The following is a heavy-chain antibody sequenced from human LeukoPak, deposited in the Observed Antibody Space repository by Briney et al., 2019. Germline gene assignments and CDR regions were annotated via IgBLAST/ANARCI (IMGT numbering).Heavy chain of an antibody. D-gene: IGHD4-17*01. CDR2: ISYDGSNK. V-gene: IGHV3-30*18. CDR1: GFTFSSYS. Sequence: PGRSLRLSCAASGFTFSSYSMNWVRQAPGKGLEWVAVISYDGSNKYYADSVKGRFTISRDNSKNTLYLQMNSLRAEDTAVYYCAKEITTVTTGSAYWGQGTLVTVSS. CDR3: AKEITTVTTGSAY. J-gene: IGHJ4*02.